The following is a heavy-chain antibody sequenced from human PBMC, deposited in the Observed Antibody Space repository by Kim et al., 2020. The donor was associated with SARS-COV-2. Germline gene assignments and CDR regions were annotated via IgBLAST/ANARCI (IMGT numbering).Heavy chain of an antibody. D-gene: IGHD5-18*01. V-gene: IGHV4-34*01. CDR2: INHSGST. J-gene: IGHJ3*02. CDR1: GGSFSGYY. Sequence: SETLSLTCAVYGGSFSGYYWSWIRQPPGKGLEWIGEINHSGSTNYNPSLKSRVTISVDTSKNQFSLKLSSVTAADTAVYYCARERSGYSPPPQDAFDIWGQGTMVTVSS. CDR3: ARERSGYSPPPQDAFDI.